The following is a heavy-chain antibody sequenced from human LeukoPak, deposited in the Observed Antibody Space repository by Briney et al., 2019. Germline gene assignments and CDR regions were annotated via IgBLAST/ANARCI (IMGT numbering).Heavy chain of an antibody. V-gene: IGHV3-74*01. J-gene: IGHJ6*02. D-gene: IGHD3-10*01. Sequence: GGSLRLSCAASGFTFSTHWMYWVRQAPGKELVWVSRISGNGSMTSYADSVKGRFTISRDNAKDTLFLQMTSLRVEDTAVYSCASLLTPYHGSGGGGVDVWGQGTTVTVSS. CDR3: ASLLTPYHGSGGGGVDV. CDR1: GFTFSTHW. CDR2: ISGNGSMT.